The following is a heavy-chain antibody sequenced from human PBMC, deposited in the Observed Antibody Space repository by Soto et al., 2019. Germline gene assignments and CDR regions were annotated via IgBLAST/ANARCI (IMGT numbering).Heavy chain of an antibody. D-gene: IGHD1-26*01. CDR2: MQPSTGRT. V-gene: IGHV1-8*01. J-gene: IGHJ4*02. CDR3: ARGVSAGVDY. Sequence: QVQLVQSGAEVREPGASVKVSCKASGYSCTSLDINWVRQTAGQGLEWMGWMQPSTGRTGYAQKFQGRVTMTRDTSINTAYMELTTLTSDDTAFYYCARGVSAGVDYWGQGTLVTVSS. CDR1: GYSCTSLD.